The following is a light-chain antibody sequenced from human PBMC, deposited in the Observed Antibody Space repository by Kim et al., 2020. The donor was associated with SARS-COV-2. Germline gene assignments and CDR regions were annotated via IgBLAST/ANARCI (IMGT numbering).Light chain of an antibody. CDR1: NIVSKR. Sequence: PGETATITCGGKNIVSKRFHCYHQKPGQTPVLVIYYDSDRPSAIPERFSAANSGNTATLTISRVEAGDEADYYCRVWDSSSDHLYVFGTGTKVTVL. V-gene: IGLV3-21*04. CDR3: RVWDSSSDHLYV. J-gene: IGLJ1*01. CDR2: YDS.